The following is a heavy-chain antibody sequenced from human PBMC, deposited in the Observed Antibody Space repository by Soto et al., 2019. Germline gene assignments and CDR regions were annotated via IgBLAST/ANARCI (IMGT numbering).Heavy chain of an antibody. CDR3: AKWPSPLAYCGGDCFFDS. CDR1: GFTFISYS. V-gene: IGHV3-23*01. J-gene: IGHJ4*02. D-gene: IGHD2-21*02. Sequence: EVQLLESGGGLVQPGGSLRLSCAASGFTFISYSMSWVRQATVKGLEWVSGISGSGGSTHYADCVKGRFTLSSDNPKNSLYLQMDSLRAEDTAVYYCAKWPSPLAYCGGDCFFDSWGQGTLVTVSS. CDR2: ISGSGGST.